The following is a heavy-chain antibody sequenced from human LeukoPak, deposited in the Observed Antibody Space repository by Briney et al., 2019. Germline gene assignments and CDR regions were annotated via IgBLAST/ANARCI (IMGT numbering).Heavy chain of an antibody. V-gene: IGHV3-53*01. D-gene: IGHD6-13*01. CDR2: IFSGGGT. Sequence: GGSLRLSCAASGFTVSSNYMSWVRQAPGKGLEWVSVIFSGGGTYYADSVKGRFTISRDNFKNTLYLQMNSLRAEDTAVYYCAKQPYSSSWYVFDYWGQGTLVTVSS. CDR1: GFTVSSNY. J-gene: IGHJ4*02. CDR3: AKQPYSSSWYVFDY.